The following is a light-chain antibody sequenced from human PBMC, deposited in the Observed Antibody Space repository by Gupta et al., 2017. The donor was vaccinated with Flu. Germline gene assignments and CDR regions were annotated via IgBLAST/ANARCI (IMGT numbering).Light chain of an antibody. Sequence: LGKTATTSCNGDIVSNSVVSWYRQTPGTAPLLVIYDSNRRPAGLPDRFSGSSIGNTASLTITGPQAEDAADYYCPSHDSKSNLVFGPGTKVTVL. V-gene: IGLV3-19*01. J-gene: IGLJ1*01. CDR1: IVSNSV. CDR3: PSHDSKSNLV. CDR2: DSN.